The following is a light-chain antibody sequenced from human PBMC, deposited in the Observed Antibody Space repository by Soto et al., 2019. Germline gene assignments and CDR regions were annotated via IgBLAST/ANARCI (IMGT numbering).Light chain of an antibody. CDR2: DVS. V-gene: IGLV2-8*01. Sequence: QSALTQPPSASGSPGQSVTISCTGTSSDVGGYDYVSWYQQQSGNAPQLIIYDVSNWPSGVPDRFSGSKAGNTASLTVCGLHAEEEVDYYCVWCAGTTVIFGAGTQLTVL. CDR3: VWCAGTTVI. J-gene: IGLJ2*01. CDR1: SSDVGGYDY.